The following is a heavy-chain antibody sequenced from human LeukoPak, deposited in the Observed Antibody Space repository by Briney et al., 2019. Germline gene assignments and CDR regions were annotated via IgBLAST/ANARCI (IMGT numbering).Heavy chain of an antibody. CDR3: ARDGEMATITSHFDY. J-gene: IGHJ4*02. D-gene: IGHD5-24*01. CDR1: GFTFSSYA. V-gene: IGHV3-30-3*01. CDR2: TSYDGSNK. Sequence: GRSLRLSCAASGFTFSSYAMHLVRQAPGKGLEWVAVTSYDGSNKYYADSVKGRFTISRYNSKNTLYLQMNSLRAEDTAVYYCARDGEMATITSHFDYWGQGTLVTVSS.